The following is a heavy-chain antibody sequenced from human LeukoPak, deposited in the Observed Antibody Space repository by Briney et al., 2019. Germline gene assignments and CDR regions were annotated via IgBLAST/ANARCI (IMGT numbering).Heavy chain of an antibody. Sequence: PGGSLRLSCAVSGFTVSSNYMSWVRQAPGKGLEWGSVIYSIGNTYYADSVKGRFTISRDTSKNTVYLQMNSLRAEDTAVYYCARAGMRRPYDYWGQGALVTVSS. J-gene: IGHJ4*02. V-gene: IGHV3-53*01. CDR3: ARAGMRRPYDY. CDR2: IYSIGNT. CDR1: GFTVSSNY. D-gene: IGHD1-14*01.